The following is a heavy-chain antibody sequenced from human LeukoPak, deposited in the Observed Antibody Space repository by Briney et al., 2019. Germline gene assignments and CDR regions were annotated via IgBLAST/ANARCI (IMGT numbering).Heavy chain of an antibody. CDR2: INEDGSEM. CDR3: ATKKYYYESRSSGWFDT. Sequence: GGSLRLSCAASGFTFSGFWMTWLRRAPGKGLEWVATINEDGSEMSYVDSAKGRFTISRDNAKNSLYLQMNSLRVEDTAVYYCATKKYYYESRSSGWFDTWGQGTLVTVSS. CDR1: GFTFSGFW. J-gene: IGHJ5*02. D-gene: IGHD3-22*01. V-gene: IGHV3-7*01.